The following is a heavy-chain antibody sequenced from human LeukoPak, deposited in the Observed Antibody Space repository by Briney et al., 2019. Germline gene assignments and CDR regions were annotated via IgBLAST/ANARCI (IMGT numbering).Heavy chain of an antibody. J-gene: IGHJ2*01. CDR1: GYTLTELS. Sequence: ASVKVSCTVSGYTLTELSMHWVRQAPGKGLEWMEGFDPEDGETIYAQKFQGRVTMTEDTSTDTAYMELSSLRSEDTAVYYCATDGAPPDYGDYGANYWYFDLWGRGTLVTVSS. V-gene: IGHV1-24*01. D-gene: IGHD4-17*01. CDR3: ATDGAPPDYGDYGANYWYFDL. CDR2: FDPEDGET.